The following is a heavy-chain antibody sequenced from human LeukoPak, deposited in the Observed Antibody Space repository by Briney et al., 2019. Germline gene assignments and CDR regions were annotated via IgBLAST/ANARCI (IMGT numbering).Heavy chain of an antibody. Sequence: PSETLSLTCTVSGGSISSYYWSWIRQPPGKGLEWIGYIYYSGSTNYNPPLKSRVTISVDTSKNQFSLKLSSVTAADTAVYYCARDRLWFNYWGQGTLVTVSS. CDR2: IYYSGST. V-gene: IGHV4-59*01. J-gene: IGHJ4*02. D-gene: IGHD3-10*01. CDR1: GGSISSYY. CDR3: ARDRLWFNY.